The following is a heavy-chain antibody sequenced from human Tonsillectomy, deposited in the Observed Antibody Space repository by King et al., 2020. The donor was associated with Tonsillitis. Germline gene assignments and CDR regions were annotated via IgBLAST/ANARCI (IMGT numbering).Heavy chain of an antibody. CDR1: GFIFGNVW. CDR2: IKSKSDGETT. V-gene: IGHV3-15*01. Sequence: VQLVESGGGLAKPGGSLRLSCVGSGFIFGNVWMSWVRQAPGKGLEWVGRIKSKSDGETTDYAAPVKGRFSISRDDSKNTLFLQMNSLKAEDTALYYCTTESTRGLPLNADDWGQGALVNVSA. J-gene: IGHJ4*02. D-gene: IGHD4-11*01. CDR3: TTESTRGLPLNADD.